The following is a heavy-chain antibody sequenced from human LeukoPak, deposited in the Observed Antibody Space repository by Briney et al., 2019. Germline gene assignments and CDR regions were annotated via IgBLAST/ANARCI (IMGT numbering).Heavy chain of an antibody. Sequence: GGSLRPSCAASAPIPYEVGMRWVSQAPGKGLEWVSGINWNGGSTGYADSVKGRFTISRGNAKNSLYLQMSSLRAEATALYYCATRFLVVAGLDFWGQGTMVTVSS. V-gene: IGHV3-20*04. CDR2: INWNGGST. D-gene: IGHD2-15*01. CDR1: APIPYEVG. J-gene: IGHJ3*01. CDR3: ATRFLVVAGLDF.